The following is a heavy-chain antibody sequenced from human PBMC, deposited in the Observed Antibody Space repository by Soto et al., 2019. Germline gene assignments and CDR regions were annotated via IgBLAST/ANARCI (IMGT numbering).Heavy chain of an antibody. J-gene: IGHJ6*02. Sequence: ASVEVSCKASGYTFTGCYMHWGRRAPGQGLEWRGWINPNSGATNYAQKFQGRATMPRDTSISTAYMELSRLRSDDTAVYYCANTLSAYSGMDVWGQGTTVTVS. CDR2: INPNSGAT. CDR3: ANTLSAYSGMDV. V-gene: IGHV1-2*02. CDR1: GYTFTGCY.